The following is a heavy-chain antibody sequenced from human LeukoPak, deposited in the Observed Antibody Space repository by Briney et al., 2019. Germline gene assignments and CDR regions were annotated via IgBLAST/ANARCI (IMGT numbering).Heavy chain of an antibody. J-gene: IGHJ4*02. V-gene: IGHV1-18*01. CDR2: ISGYNGNT. Sequence: ASVKVSCKASGYTFTNYGISWVRQAPGQGLEWMGWISGYNGNTHYAQKLQGRVTMTTDTSTSTAYMDLRSLRYDDTAVYYCARVPEESGSFDYWGQGTLVTVSS. CDR3: ARVPEESGSFDY. CDR1: GYTFTNYG. D-gene: IGHD1-26*01.